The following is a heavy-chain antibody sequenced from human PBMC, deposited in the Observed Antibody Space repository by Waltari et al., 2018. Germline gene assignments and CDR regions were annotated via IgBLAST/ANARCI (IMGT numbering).Heavy chain of an antibody. CDR2: TYPGDSDT. Sequence: EVQLVQSGAEVKKPGESLKISCKGSGYSFTSYWIGWVRQMPGKGLEWMGITYPGDSDTRYSPSFQGQVTISADKSISTAYLQWSSLKASYPAMYYCARRGGGYCSGGSCYDYWGQGTLVTVSS. J-gene: IGHJ4*02. D-gene: IGHD2-15*01. CDR1: GYSFTSYW. V-gene: IGHV5-51*01. CDR3: ARRGGGYCSGGSCYDY.